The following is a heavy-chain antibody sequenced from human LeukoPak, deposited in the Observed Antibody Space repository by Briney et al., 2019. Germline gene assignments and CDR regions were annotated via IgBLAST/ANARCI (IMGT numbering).Heavy chain of an antibody. V-gene: IGHV1-69*04. Sequence: SVKVSCKASGGTFSSYAISWVRQAPGQGLECMGRIIPILDITNYAQKFQGRVTITADKSTSTAYMELSSLRSEDTAVFYCASGRLDFGDHEAFDIWGQGTMVTVSS. CDR1: GGTFSSYA. CDR3: ASGRLDFGDHEAFDI. J-gene: IGHJ3*02. CDR2: IIPILDIT. D-gene: IGHD4-17*01.